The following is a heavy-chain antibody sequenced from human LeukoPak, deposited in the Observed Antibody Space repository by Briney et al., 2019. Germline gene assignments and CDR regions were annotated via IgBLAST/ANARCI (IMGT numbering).Heavy chain of an antibody. CDR3: ARVRSQNYGMDV. J-gene: IGHJ6*02. V-gene: IGHV1-8*01. CDR2: MNPNSGNT. Sequence: ASVKVSCKASGYTFTSYDINWVRQATGQGLEWMGWMNPNSGNTGYAQKFQGRVTMTRNTPISTAYMELSSLRSEDTAVYYCARVRSQNYGMDVWGQGTTVTVSS. CDR1: GYTFTSYD.